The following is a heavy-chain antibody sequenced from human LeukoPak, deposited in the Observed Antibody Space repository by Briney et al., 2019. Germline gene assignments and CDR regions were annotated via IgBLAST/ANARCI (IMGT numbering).Heavy chain of an antibody. CDR2: ISAYNGNT. D-gene: IGHD3-22*01. Sequence: WISAYNGNTNYAQKLQGRVTMTTDTSTSTAYMELRSLRSDDTAVYYCARGIWDVKSSVFDYWGQGTLVTVSS. V-gene: IGHV1-18*01. J-gene: IGHJ4*02. CDR3: ARGIWDVKSSVFDY.